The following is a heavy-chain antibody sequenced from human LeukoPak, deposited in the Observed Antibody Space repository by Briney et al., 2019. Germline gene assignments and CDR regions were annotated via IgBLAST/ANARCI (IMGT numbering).Heavy chain of an antibody. J-gene: IGHJ4*02. CDR2: IIPIFGTA. Sequence: GASVKVSCKASGGTFSRYAISWVRQAPGQGLEWMGGIIPIFGTANYAQKFQGRVTITTDESTSTAYMELSSLRSEDTAVYYCARSNVLLWFGEYFDYWGQGTLVTVSS. CDR3: ARSNVLLWFGEYFDY. V-gene: IGHV1-69*05. CDR1: GGTFSRYA. D-gene: IGHD3-10*01.